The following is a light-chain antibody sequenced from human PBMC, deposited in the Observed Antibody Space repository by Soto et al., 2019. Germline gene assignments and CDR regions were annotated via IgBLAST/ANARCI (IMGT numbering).Light chain of an antibody. J-gene: IGKJ1*01. V-gene: IGKV3-20*01. CDR2: GAS. CDR1: ESVSSGF. Sequence: EIVLTQSPGTLSLSPGERATLSCRASESVSSGFLAWYQQKPGQAPRLLIYGASSRATGIPDRFSGSGSGTDFTLTISRLEPEDFEVYYCQQYGSSPQTFGQGPKVEIK. CDR3: QQYGSSPQT.